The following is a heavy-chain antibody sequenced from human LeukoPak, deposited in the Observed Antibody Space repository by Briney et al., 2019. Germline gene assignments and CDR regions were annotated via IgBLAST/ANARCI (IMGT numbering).Heavy chain of an antibody. CDR1: GYTFTRYH. V-gene: IGHV1-69*13. Sequence: ASVKVSCKASGYTFTRYHITWVRQAPGQGLEWMGGIIPIFGTANYAQKFQGRVTITADESTSTAYMELSSLRSEDTAVYYCARDQITMTPADAFDIWGQGTMVTVSS. J-gene: IGHJ3*02. CDR3: ARDQITMTPADAFDI. CDR2: IIPIFGTA. D-gene: IGHD3-22*01.